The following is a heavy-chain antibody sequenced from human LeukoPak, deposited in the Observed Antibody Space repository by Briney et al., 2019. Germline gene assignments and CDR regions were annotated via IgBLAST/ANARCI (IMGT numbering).Heavy chain of an antibody. CDR3: ARRPWVGAADS. Sequence: PSETLSLTCAVYGGSFSGYYWTWIRHPPGKGLEWIGEMSHSGSANYNPSLKSRAIISVDASKNQFSLKLRSVTAADTAVYYCARRPWVGAADSWGQGTLVTVSP. V-gene: IGHV4-34*01. CDR2: MSHSGSA. CDR1: GGSFSGYY. J-gene: IGHJ5*01. D-gene: IGHD3-16*01.